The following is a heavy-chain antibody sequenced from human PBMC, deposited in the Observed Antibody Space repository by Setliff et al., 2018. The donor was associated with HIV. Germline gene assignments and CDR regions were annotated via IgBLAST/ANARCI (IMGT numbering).Heavy chain of an antibody. CDR2: INYNGGST. CDR1: GFTFSNYD. J-gene: IGHJ4*02. Sequence: GGSLRLSCAASGFTFSNYDMNWVRQAPGKGLEWVANINYNGGSTYYADSVKGRFTIARDNSKHTLYLQMNSLRADDTAVYYCVKAVVTFWSGSGALDFWGPGTLVTVSS. D-gene: IGHD3-3*01. V-gene: IGHV3-23*01. CDR3: VKAVVTFWSGSGALDF.